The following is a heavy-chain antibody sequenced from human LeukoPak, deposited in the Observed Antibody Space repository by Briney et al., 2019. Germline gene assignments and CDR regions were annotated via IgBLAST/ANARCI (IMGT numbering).Heavy chain of an antibody. V-gene: IGHV3-7*01. CDR1: GFTLSSYW. Sequence: PGGSLRLSCAVSGFTLSSYWMNRVRQAPGKGLEWVANIKQDGSEKHYVDSVKGRFTISRDNAKNSLYLQMNSLRAEDTAVYYCTGDYYDRDDIWGQGTMVTVSS. J-gene: IGHJ3*02. CDR3: TGDYYDRDDI. CDR2: IKQDGSEK. D-gene: IGHD3-22*01.